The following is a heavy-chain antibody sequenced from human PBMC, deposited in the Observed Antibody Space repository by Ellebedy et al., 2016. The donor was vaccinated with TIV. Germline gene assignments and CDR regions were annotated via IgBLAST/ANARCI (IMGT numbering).Heavy chain of an antibody. D-gene: IGHD6-19*01. CDR3: ARRLGYCDY. CDR2: ISGTGGTT. Sequence: GESLKISCATSGFTFSSYAMSWVRQAPGKGLEWVSAISGTGGTTYYADSVKGRFTVSRDNSKNTLYLQMNSLRAEDTAVYYCARRLGYCDYWGQGTLVTVSS. CDR1: GFTFSSYA. J-gene: IGHJ4*02. V-gene: IGHV3-23*01.